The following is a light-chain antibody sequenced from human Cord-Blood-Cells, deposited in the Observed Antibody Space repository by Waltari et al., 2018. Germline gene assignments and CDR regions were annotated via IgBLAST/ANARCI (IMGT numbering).Light chain of an antibody. J-gene: IGKJ2*01. CDR2: AAS. Sequence: DIQMTQSPFSMSASVGDRVTITCRASQSISSYLNWYQQKPGKAPKLLIYAASSLQSGVPSRFSGSGSGTDFTLTISSLQPEDFATDYCQQSYSTPYTFGQGTKLEIK. CDR1: QSISSY. CDR3: QQSYSTPYT. V-gene: IGKV1-39*01.